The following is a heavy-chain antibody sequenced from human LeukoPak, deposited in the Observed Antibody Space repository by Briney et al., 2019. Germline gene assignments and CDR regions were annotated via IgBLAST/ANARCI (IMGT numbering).Heavy chain of an antibody. V-gene: IGHV3-30*02. CDR1: GFTFSSYG. CDR3: AKSVPAIRGEIDY. J-gene: IGHJ4*02. Sequence: GGSLRLSCAASGFTFSSYGMHWVRQAPGKGLEWVAFIRYDGSNKNYVDSVKGRFTISRDNSKNTLYLQMNSLRAEDTAVYYCAKSVPAIRGEIDYWGQGTLVTVSS. D-gene: IGHD3-10*01. CDR2: IRYDGSNK.